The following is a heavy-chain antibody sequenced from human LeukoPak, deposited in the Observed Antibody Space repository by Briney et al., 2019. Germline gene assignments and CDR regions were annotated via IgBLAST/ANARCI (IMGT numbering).Heavy chain of an antibody. J-gene: IGHJ4*02. D-gene: IGHD3-22*01. V-gene: IGHV3-30-3*01. Sequence: PGGSLRLSCAASGFTFSSYAMHWVRQAPGKGLEWVAVISHDGSNKYYADSVKGRFTISRDNSKNTLYLQMNSLRAEDTAVYYCARDFPDSSGLIDYWGQGTLVTVSS. CDR2: ISHDGSNK. CDR1: GFTFSSYA. CDR3: ARDFPDSSGLIDY.